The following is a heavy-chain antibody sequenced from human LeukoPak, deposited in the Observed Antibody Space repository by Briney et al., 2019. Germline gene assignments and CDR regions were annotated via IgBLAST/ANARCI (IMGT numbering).Heavy chain of an antibody. Sequence: PGGSLRPSCAASGFTFNSSAMRWVRQAAGKGLEWVSSINGSGDSTYYADAVKGRFTISRDSSKNMLYLQMNILRAEDTAIYYCAKDGIDSGDPNGFDPWGQGNLVTVSS. D-gene: IGHD3-10*01. V-gene: IGHV3-23*01. CDR3: AKDGIDSGDPNGFDP. J-gene: IGHJ5*02. CDR1: GFTFNSSA. CDR2: INGSGDST.